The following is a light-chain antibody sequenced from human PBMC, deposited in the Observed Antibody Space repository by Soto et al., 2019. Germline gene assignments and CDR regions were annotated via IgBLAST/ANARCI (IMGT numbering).Light chain of an antibody. Sequence: EVVMAPSPAPLSCSPGEGATLSFRASQGIGDTLAWYQHKPGQTPRLLIYDTSTRATGVPARFSGSRSGPEFTLTIISLQSEDFAIYYCQPYNNWPLTFGGGTKVDIK. J-gene: IGKJ4*01. CDR1: QGIGDT. V-gene: IGKV3-15*01. CDR3: QPYNNWPLT. CDR2: DTS.